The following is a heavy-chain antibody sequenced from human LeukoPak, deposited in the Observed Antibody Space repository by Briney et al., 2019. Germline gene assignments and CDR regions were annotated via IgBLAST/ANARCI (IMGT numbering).Heavy chain of an antibody. CDR3: ARVNSARWFFDW. J-gene: IGHJ4*02. V-gene: IGHV5-51*01. CDR2: IYPIDSDT. CDR1: GYTIGSFGSYW. Sequence: GESLKISCKGSGYTIGSFGSYWIAWVRRMPGKGLEWMGSIYPIDSDTRYNPSFEGQVTVSVDRSISTAYLQWSSLKASDTAMYYCARVNSARWFFDWWGQGSLLTVSS. D-gene: IGHD2/OR15-2a*01.